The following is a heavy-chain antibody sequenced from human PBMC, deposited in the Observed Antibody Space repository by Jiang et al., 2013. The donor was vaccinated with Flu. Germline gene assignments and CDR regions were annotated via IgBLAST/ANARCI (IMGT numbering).Heavy chain of an antibody. D-gene: IGHD1-26*01. Sequence: GSGLVKPSETLSLTCTVFGGAISSYYWNWVRQPAGKELEWIGRIHTSGSTNYNPSLKSRVTMSLDRSKNQFSLKLNSMTAADTAVYYCVRDVGGATDYWGQGTLVTVSS. CDR3: VRDVGGATDY. J-gene: IGHJ4*02. CDR1: GGAISSYY. V-gene: IGHV4-4*07. CDR2: IHTSGST.